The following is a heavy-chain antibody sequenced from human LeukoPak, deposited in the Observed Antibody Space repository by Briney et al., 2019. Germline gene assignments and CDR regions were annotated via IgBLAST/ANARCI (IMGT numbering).Heavy chain of an antibody. D-gene: IGHD3-22*01. V-gene: IGHV1-18*01. Sequence: KPGASVTVSCRASGYTFTSYGISWVRQAPGQGLEWMGWISAYNGNTNYAQKLQGRVTMTTDTSTSTAYMELRSLRSDDTAVYYCAREGGDYYDSSGYYFDYWGQGTLVTVSS. J-gene: IGHJ4*02. CDR2: ISAYNGNT. CDR3: AREGGDYYDSSGYYFDY. CDR1: GYTFTSYG.